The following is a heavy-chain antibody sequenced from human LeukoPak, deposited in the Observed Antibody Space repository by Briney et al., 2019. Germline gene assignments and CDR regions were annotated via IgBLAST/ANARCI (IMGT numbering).Heavy chain of an antibody. Sequence: PSETLSLTCTVSGGSISPYYWSWIRQPPGKGLEWIGYIYFSGSTNYNPSLKSRVTISVDTSKNHFSLRLSSVTAADTALYFCTRGRYAGTSYYFDYWGQGTLVTVSS. J-gene: IGHJ4*02. D-gene: IGHD4-23*01. CDR3: TRGRYAGTSYYFDY. CDR1: GGSISPYY. V-gene: IGHV4-59*01. CDR2: IYFSGST.